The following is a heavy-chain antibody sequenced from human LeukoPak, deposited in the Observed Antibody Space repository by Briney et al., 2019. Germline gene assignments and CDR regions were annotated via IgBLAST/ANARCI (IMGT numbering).Heavy chain of an antibody. J-gene: IGHJ5*02. CDR3: ARVVVKYSTSFDP. D-gene: IGHD2-2*01. CDR1: GGSISSDF. Sequence: SETLSLTCTVSGGSISSDFWSRIRQPPGKGLEWIGDIYYSGSANYNPSLKSRVTMSEDTSKNQVSLKLTSVTAADTAVYYCARVVVKYSTSFDPWGQGTLVTVSS. CDR2: IYYSGSA. V-gene: IGHV4-59*01.